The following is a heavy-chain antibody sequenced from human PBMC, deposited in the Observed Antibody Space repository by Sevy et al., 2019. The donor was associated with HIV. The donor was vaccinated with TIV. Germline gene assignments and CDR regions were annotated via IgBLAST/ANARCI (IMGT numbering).Heavy chain of an antibody. CDR1: GGSITSLY. Sequence: SETLSLTCTVSGGSITSLYWNWIRQPPGKGLEWIANIYYNGYINYNPSLKSRVTLSLDTSKNPFSLKLSSVTAADTAMYYCAGENAWGRGYSWGQGTLVTVSS. CDR2: IYYNGYI. D-gene: IGHD1-26*01. CDR3: AGENAWGRGYS. V-gene: IGHV4-59*08. J-gene: IGHJ4*02.